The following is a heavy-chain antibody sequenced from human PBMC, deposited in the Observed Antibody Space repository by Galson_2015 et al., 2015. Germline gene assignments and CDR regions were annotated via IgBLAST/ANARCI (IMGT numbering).Heavy chain of an antibody. D-gene: IGHD3-22*01. Sequence: SVKVSCKASGYTFTSYGISWVRQAPGQGLEWMGWISAYNGNTNYAQKLQGRVTMTTDTSTSTAYMELRSLRSDDTAVYYCARDLTRSGYYDSSGPHVLWGQGTLVTVSS. J-gene: IGHJ4*02. CDR3: ARDLTRSGYYDSSGPHVL. CDR1: GYTFTSYG. CDR2: ISAYNGNT. V-gene: IGHV1-18*04.